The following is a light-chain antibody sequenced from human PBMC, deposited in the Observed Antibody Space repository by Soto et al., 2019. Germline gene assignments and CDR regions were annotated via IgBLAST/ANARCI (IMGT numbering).Light chain of an antibody. CDR2: DAS. CDR1: QDISNY. V-gene: IGKV1-33*01. CDR3: QQYENYPRT. Sequence: DIQMTQSPSSLSASVGDRVTITCQASQDISNYLNWYQQKPGKAPKLLIYDASNSETGVPSRFSGSGSGTDFTFTISSLQPEDIATYYCQQYENYPRTFGQGTKVDIK. J-gene: IGKJ1*01.